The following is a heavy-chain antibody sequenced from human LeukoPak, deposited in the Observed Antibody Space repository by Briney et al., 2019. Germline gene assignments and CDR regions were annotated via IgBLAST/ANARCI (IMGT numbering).Heavy chain of an antibody. D-gene: IGHD4-17*01. V-gene: IGHV4-30-4*01. CDR2: IYYSGST. J-gene: IGHJ3*02. CDR3: ARAETDYGDYSGFDI. CDR1: GGSISSGDYY. Sequence: SETLSLTCTVSGGSISSGDYYWSWIRQPPVKGLEWIGYIYYSGSTYYNPSLKSRVTISVDTSKNQFSLKLSSVTAADTAVYYCARAETDYGDYSGFDIWGQGTMVTVSS.